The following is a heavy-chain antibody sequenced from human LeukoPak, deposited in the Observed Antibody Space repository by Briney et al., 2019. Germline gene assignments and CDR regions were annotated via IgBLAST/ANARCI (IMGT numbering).Heavy chain of an antibody. Sequence: GESLKISCKGSGYSFTSYWIGWVRQMPGKGLEWMGIIYPGDSDTRYSPSFQGQVTISADKSISTAYLQWSSLKASDTAMYYCARQSYDFWSGYLRYFDYWGQGTLVTVSS. CDR1: GYSFTSYW. J-gene: IGHJ4*02. CDR2: IYPGDSDT. CDR3: ARQSYDFWSGYLRYFDY. V-gene: IGHV5-51*01. D-gene: IGHD3-3*01.